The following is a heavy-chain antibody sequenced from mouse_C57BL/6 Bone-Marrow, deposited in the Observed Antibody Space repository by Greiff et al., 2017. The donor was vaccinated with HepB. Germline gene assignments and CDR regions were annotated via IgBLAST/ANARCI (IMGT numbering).Heavy chain of an antibody. CDR1: GFTFSSYG. CDR3: ASHMVPSNWYFYV. D-gene: IGHD2-1*01. V-gene: IGHV5-6*01. CDR2: ICSGGSYT. Sequence: EVKLMESGGDLVKPGGSLKLSCAASGFTFSSYGMTWVRQTPDKRLEWVATICSGGSYTYYPDSVKGRVTISRDNAKNTLYLQMSSLKSEDTAIYCGASHMVPSNWYFYVCGTGTTVTVSS. J-gene: IGHJ1*03.